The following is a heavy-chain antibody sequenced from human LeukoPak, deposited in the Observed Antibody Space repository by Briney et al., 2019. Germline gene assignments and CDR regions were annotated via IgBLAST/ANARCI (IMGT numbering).Heavy chain of an antibody. Sequence: PGGSLRLSCAVSGFGVHTFAMSWVRQAPGKGLEWVSVISGSGYYSYYADSVKGRFTVSRDNSKTTLYLQMNSLRADDTAVYYCAKGGPTGSNYFDFWGQGTLVTVSS. CDR2: ISGSGYYS. V-gene: IGHV3-23*01. CDR1: GFGVHTFA. D-gene: IGHD1-26*01. CDR3: AKGGPTGSNYFDF. J-gene: IGHJ4*02.